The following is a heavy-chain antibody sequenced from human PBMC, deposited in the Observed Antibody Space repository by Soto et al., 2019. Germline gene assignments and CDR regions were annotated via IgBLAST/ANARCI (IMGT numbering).Heavy chain of an antibody. CDR3: AKDRLAGNFDY. Sequence: GGSLRLSCAASGFTFNNYAMNWACQAPGKGLEWVATISATGGSTYYADSVKGRFTISRDNSKNTPYLQMNGLRVEDTAVYYCAKDRLAGNFDYWGQGTQVTVSS. V-gene: IGHV3-23*01. CDR1: GFTFNNYA. CDR2: ISATGGST. J-gene: IGHJ4*02.